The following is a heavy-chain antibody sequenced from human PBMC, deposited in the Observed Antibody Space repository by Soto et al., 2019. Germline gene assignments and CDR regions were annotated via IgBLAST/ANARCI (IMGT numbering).Heavy chain of an antibody. CDR2: IYHSGST. CDR3: ARERPDGARLAP. J-gene: IGHJ5*02. V-gene: IGHV4-30-4*01. CDR1: GGSISSGDYY. Sequence: QVQLQESGPGLVKPSQTLSLTCTVSGGSISSGDYYWSWIRQPPGKGREWIGYIYHSGSTYYNPSLKNRVTISVDTSKNQSSLKLSSVTAADTAVYYCARERPDGARLAPWGQGTLVTVSS. D-gene: IGHD6-6*01.